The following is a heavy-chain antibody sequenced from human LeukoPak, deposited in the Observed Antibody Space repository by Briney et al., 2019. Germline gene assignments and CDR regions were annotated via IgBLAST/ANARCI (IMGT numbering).Heavy chain of an antibody. Sequence: ASVKVSCKASGGTFSSYAIGWVGQAPGQGLEWMGRIIPILGIANYAQKFQGRVTITADKSTSTAYVELSSLRSEDTAVYYCARVRAAAGTEGVFDPWGQGTLVTVSA. CDR2: IIPILGIA. CDR3: ARVRAAAGTEGVFDP. CDR1: GGTFSSYA. V-gene: IGHV1-69*04. J-gene: IGHJ5*02. D-gene: IGHD6-13*01.